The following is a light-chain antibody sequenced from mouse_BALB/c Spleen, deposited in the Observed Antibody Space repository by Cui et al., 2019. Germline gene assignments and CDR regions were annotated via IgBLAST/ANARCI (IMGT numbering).Light chain of an antibody. Sequence: NIVLTQSPASLAVSLGHRATISCRASECVDSYGNSFMHWYQQKPGQPPKLLIYLASNLESGVPARFSGSGSRTDFTLTIDPVEADDSATYYCQQNNEDPPTFGGGTKLEIK. CDR1: ECVDSYGNSF. V-gene: IGKV3-10*01. CDR3: QQNNEDPPT. J-gene: IGKJ1*01. CDR2: LAS.